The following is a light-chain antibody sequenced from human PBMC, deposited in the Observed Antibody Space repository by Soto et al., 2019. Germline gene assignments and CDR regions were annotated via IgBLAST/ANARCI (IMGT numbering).Light chain of an antibody. CDR1: SSDVGAYNF. CDR2: EVS. CDR3: ISFKPTTVI. Sequence: QSALTQPASVSGSPGQSITISCTGTSSDVGAYNFVSWYQQHPDKAPKLLIYEVSRRPSGVSNRFSASKSGNTASLTISGLQAEDEANYYCISFKPTTVIFGGGTQLTVL. J-gene: IGLJ2*01. V-gene: IGLV2-14*03.